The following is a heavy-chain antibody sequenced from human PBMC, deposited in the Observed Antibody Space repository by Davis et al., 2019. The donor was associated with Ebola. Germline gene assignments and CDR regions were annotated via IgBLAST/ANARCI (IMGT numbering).Heavy chain of an antibody. CDR3: ARGPPSDAYHYFGLDV. V-gene: IGHV3-30-3*01. CDR1: GFTFSSYA. J-gene: IGHJ6*04. Sequence: GESLKISCAASGFTFSSYAMHWVRQAPGKGLEWVAVISYDGSNKYYGDSVKGRFTISRDDSKNTLFLQMNSLRPEDTAVYYCARGPPSDAYHYFGLDVWGKGTTVTVSS. CDR2: ISYDGSNK.